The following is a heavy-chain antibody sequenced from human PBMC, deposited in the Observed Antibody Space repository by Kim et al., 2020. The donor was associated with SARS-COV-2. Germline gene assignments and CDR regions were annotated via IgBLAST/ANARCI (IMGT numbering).Heavy chain of an antibody. V-gene: IGHV1-46*01. J-gene: IGHJ6*02. CDR2: INPSGGST. Sequence: ASVKVSCKASGYTFTSYYMHWVRQAPGQGLEWMGIINPSGGSTSYAQKFQGRVTMTRDTSTSTVYMELSSLRSEDTAVYYCARDGPNYMGTHYGMDVWGQGTTVTVSS. CDR3: ARDGPNYMGTHYGMDV. CDR1: GYTFTSYY. D-gene: IGHD7-27*01.